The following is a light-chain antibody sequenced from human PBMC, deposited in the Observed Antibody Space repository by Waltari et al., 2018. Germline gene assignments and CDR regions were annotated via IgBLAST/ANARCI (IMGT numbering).Light chain of an antibody. CDR2: DVT. J-gene: IGLJ3*02. Sequence: QSALTQPASVSVSPGQSITIPCTATSSDFGANKYVSWYQQHPGKAPKVLIYDVTEGPSGVSTRFSGSKSGSTASLTISGLQTEDEAGYYCSSRTNSITWVFGGGTKVTVL. CDR3: SSRTNSITWV. CDR1: SSDFGANKY. V-gene: IGLV2-14*03.